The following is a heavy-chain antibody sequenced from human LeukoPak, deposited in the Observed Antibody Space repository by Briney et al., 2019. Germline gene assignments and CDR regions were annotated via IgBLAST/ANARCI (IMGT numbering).Heavy chain of an antibody. D-gene: IGHD1-1*01. J-gene: IGHJ4*02. V-gene: IGHV3-7*01. CDR2: IKQDESEK. Sequence: GGSLSLSGAASGFTFSSYWMSWVRKAPGKGREWVANIKQDESEKYYVDSLKGRFTISRDNAKNSLYLQMNSLRAEDTAVYYCARDKIEGPTKLDYWGQGILVTVSS. CDR1: GFTFSSYW. CDR3: ARDKIEGPTKLDY.